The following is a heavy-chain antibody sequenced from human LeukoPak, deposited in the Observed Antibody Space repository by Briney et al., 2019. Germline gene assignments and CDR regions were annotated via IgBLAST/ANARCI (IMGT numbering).Heavy chain of an antibody. Sequence: GRSLRLSCAASGFTFSNYGMHWVRQAPGKGLEWVAVIWYDGSKKYYADSVKGRFTISRDYSKNTLYLQMNSLRAEDTAVYYCSRGPTDYYYYYYMDVWGKGTTVTVFS. CDR1: GFTFSNYG. D-gene: IGHD3-10*01. CDR2: IWYDGSKK. J-gene: IGHJ6*03. V-gene: IGHV3-33*01. CDR3: SRGPTDYYYYYYMDV.